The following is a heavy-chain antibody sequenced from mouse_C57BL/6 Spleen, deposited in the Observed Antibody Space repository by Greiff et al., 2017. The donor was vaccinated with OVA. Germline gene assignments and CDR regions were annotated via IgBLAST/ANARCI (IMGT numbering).Heavy chain of an antibody. CDR1: GYTFTSYW. CDR3: ARGETGTLPYFDY. D-gene: IGHD4-1*01. J-gene: IGHJ2*01. V-gene: IGHV1-7*01. Sequence: QVQLQQSGAELAKPGASVKLSCKASGYTFTSYWMHWVKQRPGQGLEWIGYINPSSGYTKYNQKFKDKATLTADKSSSTAYMQLSSLTYEDSAVYYCARGETGTLPYFDYWGQGTTLTVSS. CDR2: INPSSGYT.